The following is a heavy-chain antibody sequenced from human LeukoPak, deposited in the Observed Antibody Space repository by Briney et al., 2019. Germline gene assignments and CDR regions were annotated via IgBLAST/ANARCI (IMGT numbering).Heavy chain of an antibody. V-gene: IGHV1-2*02. D-gene: IGHD3-3*01. CDR2: INPNSGGT. Sequence: ASVKVSCKASAYTFTDSYMHWVRQAPGQGLEWMGWINPNSGGTKYAQKFQGRVTMTRDTSISTAYMELSRLRSDDTAVYFCARDQRVYYDFDYWGQGTLVTVSS. CDR3: ARDQRVYYDFDY. CDR1: AYTFTDSY. J-gene: IGHJ4*02.